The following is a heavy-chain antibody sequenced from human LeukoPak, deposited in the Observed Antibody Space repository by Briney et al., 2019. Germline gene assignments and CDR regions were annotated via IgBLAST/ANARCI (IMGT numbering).Heavy chain of an antibody. V-gene: IGHV4-4*07. D-gene: IGHD3-3*01. J-gene: IGHJ4*02. Sequence: SETLSLTCTVSGGSISSYYWSWIRQPAGKGLEWIGRIYTSGSTNYNPSLKSRVTISVDTSKNQFSLKLSSVTAADTAVYYCARAQSPRTYYDFWSGYYLDYWGQGTLVTVSS. CDR1: GGSISSYY. CDR2: IYTSGST. CDR3: ARAQSPRTYYDFWSGYYLDY.